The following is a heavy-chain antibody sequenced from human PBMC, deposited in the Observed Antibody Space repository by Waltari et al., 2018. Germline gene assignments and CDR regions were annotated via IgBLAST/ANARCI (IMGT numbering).Heavy chain of an antibody. V-gene: IGHV1-2*02. CDR1: GYTFTGYY. Sequence: QVQLVQSGAAVKKPGASVKVSCKASGYTFTGYYIHWVRQAPGQGLEWMGWINPNSGGTNYAQKFQGRVTMTRDTSISTAYMELSRLRSDDTAVYYCARVDRLPQQHLAWFDPWGQGTLVTVSS. CDR3: ARVDRLPQQHLAWFDP. J-gene: IGHJ5*02. CDR2: INPNSGGT. D-gene: IGHD6-13*01.